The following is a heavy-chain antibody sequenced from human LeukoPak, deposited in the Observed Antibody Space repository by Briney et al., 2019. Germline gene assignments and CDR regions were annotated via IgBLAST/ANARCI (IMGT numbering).Heavy chain of an antibody. D-gene: IGHD4-23*01. J-gene: IGHJ4*02. CDR3: ARAPSTVVTPVFDY. CDR2: IYTSGST. V-gene: IGHV4-61*02. CDR1: GGSISSGSYY. Sequence: SQTLSLTCTVSGGSISSGSYYWSWIRQPAGKGLEWIGRIYTSGSTNYNPSLKSRVTISVDESKNQFSLKLSSVTAADTAVYYCARAPSTVVTPVFDYWGQGTLVTVSS.